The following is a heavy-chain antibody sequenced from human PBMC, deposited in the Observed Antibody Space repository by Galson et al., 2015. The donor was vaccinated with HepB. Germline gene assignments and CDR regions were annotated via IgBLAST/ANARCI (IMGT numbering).Heavy chain of an antibody. CDR2: IWYDGSNK. Sequence: SLRLSCAASGFAFTSYGMHWVRQAPGKGLEWVAVIWYDGSNKYYADSVKGRFTISRDNSKNTLYLQMNSLRAEDTAVYYCATDSGSNAFDMWGQGTLVTVPS. J-gene: IGHJ3*02. D-gene: IGHD5-12*01. V-gene: IGHV3-33*01. CDR1: GFAFTSYG. CDR3: ATDSGSNAFDM.